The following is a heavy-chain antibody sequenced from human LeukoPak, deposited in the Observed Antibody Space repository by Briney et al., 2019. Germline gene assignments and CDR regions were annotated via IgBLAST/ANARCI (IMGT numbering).Heavy chain of an antibody. CDR3: ARGPRDIVVVPAAAIWDY. CDR2: IIPIFGTA. Sequence: ASVKVSCKASGGTFSSYAISWVRQAPGQGLEWMGGIIPIFGTANYAQKFQGRVTITADESTSTAYMELSSLRSEDTAVYYCARGPRDIVVVPAAAIWDYWGQGTLVTVSS. D-gene: IGHD2-2*01. V-gene: IGHV1-69*01. CDR1: GGTFSSYA. J-gene: IGHJ4*02.